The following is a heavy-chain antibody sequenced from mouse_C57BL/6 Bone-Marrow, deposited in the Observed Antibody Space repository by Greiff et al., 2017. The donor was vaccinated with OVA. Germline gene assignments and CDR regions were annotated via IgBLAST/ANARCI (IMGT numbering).Heavy chain of an antibody. V-gene: IGHV2-6*01. Sequence: QVQLQQSGPGLVAPSQSLSITCTVSGFSLTSYGVDWVRQSPGKGLEWLGVIWGVGSTNYNSALKSRLSISQDNSKSQAFLKMNRLQTDDTAMYYCASEMDYGSSHLYFDVGDTGTTVTVSA. CDR3: ASEMDYGSSHLYFDV. D-gene: IGHD1-1*01. CDR1: GFSLTSYG. CDR2: IWGVGST. J-gene: IGHJ1*03.